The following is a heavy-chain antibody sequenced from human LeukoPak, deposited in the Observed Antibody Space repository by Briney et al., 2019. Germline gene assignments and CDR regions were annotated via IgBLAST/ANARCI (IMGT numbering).Heavy chain of an antibody. J-gene: IGHJ5*02. CDR1: GGSISSGGYS. CDR2: IYHGGST. CDR3: AREYYDILTGSTWFDP. V-gene: IGHV4-30-2*01. Sequence: SETLSLTCAVSGGSISSGGYSWSWIRQPPGKGLEWIGYIYHGGSTHYNPSLKSRVTISVDRPKNQFSLKLRSVTAADTAVYHCAREYYDILTGSTWFDPWGQGTLVTVSS. D-gene: IGHD3-9*01.